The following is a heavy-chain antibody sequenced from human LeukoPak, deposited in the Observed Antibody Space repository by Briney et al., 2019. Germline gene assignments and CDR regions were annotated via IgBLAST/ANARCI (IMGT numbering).Heavy chain of an antibody. CDR3: ARASGYGYYYDSSGYYYFDY. Sequence: GGSLRLSCAASRFTFSSYSMNWVRQAPGKGLEWVSSISSSSSYIYYADSVKGRFTISRDNAKNSLYLQMNSLRAEDTAVYYCARASGYGYYYDSSGYYYFDYWGQGTLVTVSS. CDR1: RFTFSSYS. D-gene: IGHD3-22*01. CDR2: ISSSSSYI. J-gene: IGHJ4*02. V-gene: IGHV3-21*01.